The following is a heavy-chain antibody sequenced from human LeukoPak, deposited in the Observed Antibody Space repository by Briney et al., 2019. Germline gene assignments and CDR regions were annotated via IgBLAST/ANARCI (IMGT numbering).Heavy chain of an antibody. V-gene: IGHV4-39*01. D-gene: IGHD5-12*01. CDR2: VYYGRTT. CDR3: VRHDGRGGATMGAFDS. Sequence: SQTLSLTCTVSAGSFISSSHHWGWIRQSPGKGLEWIGSVYYGRTTYYNPSLDGRVTVSLDTSANQFSLQLNSVTAADTAVYYCVRHDGRGGATMGAFDSWGQGSLVTVSS. J-gene: IGHJ5*01. CDR1: AGSFISSSHH.